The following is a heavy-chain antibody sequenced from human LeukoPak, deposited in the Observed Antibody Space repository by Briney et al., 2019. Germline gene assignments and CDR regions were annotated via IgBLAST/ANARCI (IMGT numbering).Heavy chain of an antibody. CDR1: GFTFDDYA. J-gene: IGHJ3*02. CDR3: AKDTSYYYDSNDAFDI. CDR2: ISWNSGSI. Sequence: PGGSLRLSCAAPGFTFDDYAMHWVRHAPGKGLEWVSGISWNSGSIGYADSVKGRFTISRDNAKNSLYLQMNSLRAEDTALYYCAKDTSYYYDSNDAFDIWGQGTMVTVSS. D-gene: IGHD3-22*01. V-gene: IGHV3-9*01.